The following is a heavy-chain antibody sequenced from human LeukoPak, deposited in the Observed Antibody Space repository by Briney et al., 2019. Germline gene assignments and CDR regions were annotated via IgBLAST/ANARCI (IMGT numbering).Heavy chain of an antibody. V-gene: IGHV3-23*01. D-gene: IGHD1-26*01. CDR2: ISGSGGST. CDR1: GFTFSSYA. CDR3: AKAAGGWELPNNWFDP. J-gene: IGHJ5*02. Sequence: PGGSLRLSCAASGFTFSSYAMSWVRQAPGKGLEWVSDISGSGGSTYYADSVKGRFTISRDNSKNTLYLQMNSLRAEDAAVYYCAKAAGGWELPNNWFDPWGQGTLVTVPS.